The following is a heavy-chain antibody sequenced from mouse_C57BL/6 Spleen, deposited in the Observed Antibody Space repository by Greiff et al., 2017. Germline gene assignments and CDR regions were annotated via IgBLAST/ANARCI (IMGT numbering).Heavy chain of an antibody. Sequence: EVKVEESGGGLVQPGGSLSLSCAASGFTFTDYYMSWVRQPPGKALEWLGFIRNKANGYTTEYSASVKGRFTISSDNSQSILYLQMNALRAEDSATYYCARYVTYGSLFDYWGQGTTLTVSS. CDR1: GFTFTDYY. D-gene: IGHD2-1*01. V-gene: IGHV7-3*01. CDR3: ARYVTYGSLFDY. CDR2: IRNKANGYTT. J-gene: IGHJ2*01.